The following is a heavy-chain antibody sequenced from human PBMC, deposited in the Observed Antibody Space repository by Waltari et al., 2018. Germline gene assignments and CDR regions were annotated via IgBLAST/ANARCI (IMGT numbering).Heavy chain of an antibody. D-gene: IGHD6-13*01. CDR1: GGSFSGYY. J-gene: IGHJ5*02. CDR3: ARGRKPGIAAAGWFDP. V-gene: IGHV4-34*01. CDR2: INHSGST. Sequence: QVQLQQWGAGLLKPSETLSRTCAVHGGSFSGYYWSWIRQPPGTGLEWIGEINHSGSTNYNPSLKSRVTISVDTSKNQFSLKLSSVTAADTAVYYCARGRKPGIAAAGWFDPWGQGTLVTVSS.